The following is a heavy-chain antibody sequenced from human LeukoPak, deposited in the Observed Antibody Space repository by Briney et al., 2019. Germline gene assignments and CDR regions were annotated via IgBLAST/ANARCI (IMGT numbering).Heavy chain of an antibody. Sequence: GASVKVSCKASGYTFTGYYVHWVRQAPGQGLEYMGWINPNSGGTNYAQKFQGRVTMTRDTSISTAYMELSRLRSDDTAVYYCARDAPPTTYFYGSGSYYDYWGQGTLVTVSS. CDR2: INPNSGGT. CDR3: ARDAPPTTYFYGSGSYYDY. D-gene: IGHD3-10*01. V-gene: IGHV1-2*02. CDR1: GYTFTGYY. J-gene: IGHJ4*02.